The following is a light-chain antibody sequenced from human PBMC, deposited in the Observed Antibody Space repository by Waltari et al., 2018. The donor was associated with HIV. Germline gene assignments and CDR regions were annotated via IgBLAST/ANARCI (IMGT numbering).Light chain of an antibody. CDR1: SANIGHNT. CDR2: TNT. Sequence: QSVLTQPPSASGTPGQRVTISCSGRSANIGHNTVNWYQPLPGTAPQLLIYTNTQRPSGVPDRFSGSKSGTSASLAISGLQSEDEADYYCATWDDSLNGHVVFGGGTKLTVL. V-gene: IGLV1-44*01. J-gene: IGLJ2*01. CDR3: ATWDDSLNGHVV.